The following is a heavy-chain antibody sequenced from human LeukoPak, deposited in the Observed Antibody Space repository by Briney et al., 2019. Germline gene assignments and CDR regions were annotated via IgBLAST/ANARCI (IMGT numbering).Heavy chain of an antibody. Sequence: GGSLRLSCAASGFTFDDYGMSWVRQAPGKGLEWVSGINWNGGSTGYADSVKGRFTISRDNAKNSLYLQMNSLRAEDTALYYCARVVSYARNYYYMDVWGKGTTVTASS. CDR1: GFTFDDYG. CDR3: ARVVSYARNYYYMDV. J-gene: IGHJ6*03. CDR2: INWNGGST. V-gene: IGHV3-20*04. D-gene: IGHD1-26*01.